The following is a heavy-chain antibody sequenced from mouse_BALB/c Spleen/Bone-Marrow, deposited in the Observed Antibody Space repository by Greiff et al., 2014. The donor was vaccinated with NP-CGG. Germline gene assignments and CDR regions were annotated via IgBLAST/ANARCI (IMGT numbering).Heavy chain of an antibody. V-gene: IGHV2-9*02. J-gene: IGHJ1*01. Sequence: VKLQESGPGLVAPSQSLSITCTVSGFSLTSYGVHWVRQPPGKGLEWLGVIWAGGSTNYNSSLMSRLRISKDNSKSQVFLKRNSLQTDDSAMYYCAKGYLWYFDVWGAGTTVTVSS. CDR1: GFSLTSYG. CDR2: IWAGGST. CDR3: AKGYLWYFDV.